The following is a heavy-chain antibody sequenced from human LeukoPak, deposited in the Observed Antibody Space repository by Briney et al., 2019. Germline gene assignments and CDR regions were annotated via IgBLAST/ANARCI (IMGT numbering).Heavy chain of an antibody. Sequence: SETLSPTCGVSGVSFSTYYWSWIRQSPEKGLEWIGEVNHSGYTNYNPSLKSRVTISVDTSKNQFSLKLSSVTAADTAVYYCARQLYGSDHWGQGTLVTVCS. D-gene: IGHD4-17*01. V-gene: IGHV4-34*01. CDR1: GVSFSTYY. CDR3: ARQLYGSDH. CDR2: VNHSGYT. J-gene: IGHJ4*02.